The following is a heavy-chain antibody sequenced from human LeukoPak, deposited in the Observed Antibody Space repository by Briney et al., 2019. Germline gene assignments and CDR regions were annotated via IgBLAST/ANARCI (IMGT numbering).Heavy chain of an antibody. CDR1: GGSFSGYY. CDR2: INHSGST. D-gene: IGHD1-1*01. V-gene: IGHV4-34*01. J-gene: IGHJ5*02. CDR3: ARLYPGARTNWFDP. Sequence: SETLSLTCAVYGGSFSGYYWSWIRQPPGKGLEWIGEINHSGSTNYNPSLKSRVTISVDTSKNQFSLKLSSVTAADTAVYYCARLYPGARTNWFDPWGQGTLVTVSS.